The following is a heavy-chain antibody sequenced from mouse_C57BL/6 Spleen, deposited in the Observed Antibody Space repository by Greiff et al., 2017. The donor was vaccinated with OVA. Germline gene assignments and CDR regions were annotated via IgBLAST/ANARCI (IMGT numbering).Heavy chain of an antibody. J-gene: IGHJ2*01. Sequence: VQLQQPGAELVMPGASVKLSCKASGYTFTSYWMHWVKQRPGQGLEWIGEIDPSDSYTNYNQKFKGKSTLTVDKSSSTAYMQLSSLTSEDSAVYYWARGRNGRSDYWGQGTTLTVSA. CDR1: GYTFTSYW. V-gene: IGHV1-69*01. CDR3: ARGRNGRSDY. D-gene: IGHD1-1*01. CDR2: IDPSDSYT.